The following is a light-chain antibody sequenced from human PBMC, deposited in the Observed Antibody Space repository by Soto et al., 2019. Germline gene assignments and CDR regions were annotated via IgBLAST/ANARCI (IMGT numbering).Light chain of an antibody. CDR2: GAS. V-gene: IGKV3-20*01. J-gene: IGKJ5*01. Sequence: EIVLTQSPGTLSLSPGERATHSCRASQSVSSSYLAWYQQKPGQAPRLLIYGASSRATGIPDRFSGSGSGTDFTLTISRLEPEDFAVYYCQQYGSSPPITFGQGTRLEI. CDR3: QQYGSSPPIT. CDR1: QSVSSSY.